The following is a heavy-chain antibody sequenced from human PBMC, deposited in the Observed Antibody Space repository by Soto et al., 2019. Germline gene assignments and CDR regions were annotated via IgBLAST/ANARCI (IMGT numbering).Heavy chain of an antibody. Sequence: QVQLVQSGAEVKKPGASVKVSCKASGYTFTSYGISWVRQAPGQGLEWMGWISAYNGNTNYAQKLQGRVTMTTDTSTSTAYMELRSLRSDDTAVYYCARYTTFVDSSSWYSNYYYMDVWGKGTTVTVSS. D-gene: IGHD6-13*01. V-gene: IGHV1-18*01. CDR1: GYTFTSYG. CDR2: ISAYNGNT. CDR3: ARYTTFVDSSSWYSNYYYMDV. J-gene: IGHJ6*03.